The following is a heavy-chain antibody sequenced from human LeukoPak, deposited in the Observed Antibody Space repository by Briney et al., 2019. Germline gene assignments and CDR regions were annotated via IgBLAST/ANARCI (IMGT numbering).Heavy chain of an antibody. CDR2: IKPYSGDT. V-gene: IGHV1-2*02. D-gene: IGHD3-10*01. Sequence: GASVKVSCKASGYTFTGYHLHWVRQAPGQGLEWMGRIKPYSGDTSYAQKFQGRVSMTRDTSISTAYMELSSLRSDDTAVYYCARDLEGYCYGSGNYPQWGQGTLVTVSS. CDR1: GYTFTGYH. J-gene: IGHJ4*02. CDR3: ARDLEGYCYGSGNYPQ.